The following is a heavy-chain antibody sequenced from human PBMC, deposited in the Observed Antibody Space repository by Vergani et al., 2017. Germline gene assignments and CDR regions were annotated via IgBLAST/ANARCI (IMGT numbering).Heavy chain of an antibody. D-gene: IGHD6-13*01. V-gene: IGHV1-3*01. CDR3: ARSSSSWYDSYYGMDV. J-gene: IGHJ6*02. CDR1: GYTFTSYA. Sequence: QVQLVQSGAEVKKPGASVKVSCKASGYTFTSYAMHWVRQAPGQRLEWMGWINAGNGNTKYSQKFQGRVTITRDTSASTAYMELSSLRSEDTAVYYCARSSSSWYDSYYGMDVCGQGTTVTVSS. CDR2: INAGNGNT.